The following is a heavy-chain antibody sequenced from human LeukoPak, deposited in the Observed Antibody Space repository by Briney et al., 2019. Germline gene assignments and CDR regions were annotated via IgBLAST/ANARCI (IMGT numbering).Heavy chain of an antibody. CDR1: GGSISSSSYY. D-gene: IGHD3-3*01. J-gene: IGHJ4*02. CDR2: IYYSGST. Sequence: PSETLSLTCTVSGGSISSSSYYWGWIRQPPGKGLEWIGSIYYSGSTYYNPSLKSRVTISVDTSKNQFSLKLSSVTAADTAVYYCASCNCDFWSGYYTLFDYWGQGTLVTVSS. V-gene: IGHV4-39*01. CDR3: ASCNCDFWSGYYTLFDY.